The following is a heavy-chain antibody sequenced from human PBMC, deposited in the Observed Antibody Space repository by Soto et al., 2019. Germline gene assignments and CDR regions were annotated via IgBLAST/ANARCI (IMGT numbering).Heavy chain of an antibody. Sequence: SVKVSCKASGFTFTSSAMQWVRQARGQRLEWIGWIVVGSGNTNYAQKFQERVTITRDMSTSTAYMELSSLRSEDTAVYYCAASQCSSTSCYYEGGNWFDPWGQGTLVTVSS. CDR1: GFTFTSSA. D-gene: IGHD2-2*01. V-gene: IGHV1-58*02. J-gene: IGHJ5*02. CDR2: IVVGSGNT. CDR3: AASQCSSTSCYYEGGNWFDP.